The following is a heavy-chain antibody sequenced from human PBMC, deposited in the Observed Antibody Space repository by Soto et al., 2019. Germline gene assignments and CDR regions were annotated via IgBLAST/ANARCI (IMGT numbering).Heavy chain of an antibody. V-gene: IGHV4-34*01. CDR1: GGSFSGYY. J-gene: IGHJ6*02. CDR2: INHSGST. D-gene: IGHD2-15*01. CDR3: ARGRLYCSGGSCYPATTYYYYYYGMDV. Sequence: SETLSLTCAVYGGSFSGYYWSWIRQPPGKGLEWIGEINHSGSTNYNPSLKSRVTISVDTPKNQFSLKLSSVTAADTAVYYCARGRLYCSGGSCYPATTYYYYYYGMDVWGQGTTVTVSS.